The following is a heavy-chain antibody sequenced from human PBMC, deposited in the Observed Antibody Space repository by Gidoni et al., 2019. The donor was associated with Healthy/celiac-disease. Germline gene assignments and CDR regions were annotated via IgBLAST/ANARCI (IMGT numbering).Heavy chain of an antibody. CDR1: GGSISSSSYY. J-gene: IGHJ3*02. V-gene: IGHV4-39*01. Sequence: QLQLPESGPGLVTPSETLSLTCTVSGGSISSSSYYWGWLRQPPGKGLEWIGSIYYSGSTYYNPSLKSRVTISVDTSKNQFSLKLSSVTAADTAVYYCAQPCGSHYGAFDIWGQGTMVTVSS. D-gene: IGHD1-26*01. CDR3: AQPCGSHYGAFDI. CDR2: IYYSGST.